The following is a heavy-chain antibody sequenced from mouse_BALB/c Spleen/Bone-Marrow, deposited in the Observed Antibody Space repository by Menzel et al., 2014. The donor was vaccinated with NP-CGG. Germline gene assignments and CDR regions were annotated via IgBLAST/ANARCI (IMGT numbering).Heavy chain of an antibody. CDR2: INPGSGGT. D-gene: IGHD2-10*02. Sequence: QVQLKESGAELVRPGTSVKVSCKVSGYAFTNYLIEWVKQRPGQGLEWIGVINPGSGGTNYNEKFKGKATLTADKSSSTAYMQLSSLTTDDSAVYFCARLGYGNYFYAMDYWGQGTSVTVSS. V-gene: IGHV1-54*01. CDR1: GYAFTNYL. J-gene: IGHJ4*01. CDR3: ARLGYGNYFYAMDY.